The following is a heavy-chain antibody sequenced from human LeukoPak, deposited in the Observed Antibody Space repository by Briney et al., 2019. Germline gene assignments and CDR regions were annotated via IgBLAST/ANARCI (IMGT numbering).Heavy chain of an antibody. Sequence: SETLSLTCTVSGGSISSYYWSWIRQPPGKGLEWIGYIYYSGSTNYNPSLKSRVTISVDTSKNQFSLKLSSVTAADTAVYYCARGFNSDYYDSSGYYLVAFDIWGQGTMVTVSS. J-gene: IGHJ3*02. V-gene: IGHV4-59*12. CDR3: ARGFNSDYYDSSGYYLVAFDI. CDR2: IYYSGST. D-gene: IGHD3-22*01. CDR1: GGSISSYY.